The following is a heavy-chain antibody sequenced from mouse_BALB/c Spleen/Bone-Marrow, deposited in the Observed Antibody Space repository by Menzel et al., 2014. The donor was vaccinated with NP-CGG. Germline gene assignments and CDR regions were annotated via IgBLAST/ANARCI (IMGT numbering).Heavy chain of an antibody. Sequence: EVQVVEPGGGWVQPGDSLRLSCATSGFTFSDFYMEWVRQPPGKRLEWIAASRNKAKYYTTEYSASVKGRFIVSRDTSQSVLYLQMNALRAEDTAIYYCARDVGYGNYFVYWGQGTLVTVSA. V-gene: IGHV7-1*02. D-gene: IGHD2-10*02. CDR2: SRNKAKYYTT. J-gene: IGHJ3*01. CDR3: ARDVGYGNYFVY. CDR1: GFTFSDFY.